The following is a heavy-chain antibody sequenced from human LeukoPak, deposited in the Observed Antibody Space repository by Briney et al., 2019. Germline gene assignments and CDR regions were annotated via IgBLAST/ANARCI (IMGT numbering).Heavy chain of an antibody. J-gene: IGHJ5*02. CDR1: GYTFTGYY. V-gene: IGHV1-2*02. CDR2: INPNSGGT. Sequence: ASVKVSCKASGYTFTGYYMHWVRQAPGQGLEWMGWINPNSGGTNYAQKFQGRVTMTRNTSISTAYMELSSLRSEDTAVYYCATAHSYSSSSFDPWGQGTLVTVSS. CDR3: ATAHSYSSSSFDP. D-gene: IGHD6-6*01.